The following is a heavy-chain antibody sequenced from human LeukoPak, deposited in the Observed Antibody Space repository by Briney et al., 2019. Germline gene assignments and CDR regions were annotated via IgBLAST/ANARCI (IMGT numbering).Heavy chain of an antibody. CDR1: GYTFISYA. CDR3: AREGAYCSSTSCHLQNWFDP. D-gene: IGHD2-2*01. J-gene: IGHJ5*02. Sequence: ASVKVSCKASGYTFISYAFRWLRQAPGQGLEWMGWISAYNGNTNSAKNLQGRVTMTTDTSTNTAYMALRSLRSDDTAEYYCAREGAYCSSTSCHLQNWFDPWGQGTLVTVSS. V-gene: IGHV1-18*01. CDR2: ISAYNGNT.